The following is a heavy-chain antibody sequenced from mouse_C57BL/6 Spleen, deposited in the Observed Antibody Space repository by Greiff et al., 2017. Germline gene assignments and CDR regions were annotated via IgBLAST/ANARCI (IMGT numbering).Heavy chain of an antibody. J-gene: IGHJ1*03. CDR1: GYTFTSYW. D-gene: IGHD1-1*01. V-gene: IGHV1-55*01. CDR3: ARDYGSHLYFDV. Sequence: QVQLQQPGAELVKPGASVKMSCKASGYTFTSYWITWVKQRPGQGLEWIGDIYPGSGSTNYNEKFKSKATLTVDTSSSPAYMPLSSLTSEDSAVYCCARDYGSHLYFDVWGTGTTVTVST. CDR2: IYPGSGST.